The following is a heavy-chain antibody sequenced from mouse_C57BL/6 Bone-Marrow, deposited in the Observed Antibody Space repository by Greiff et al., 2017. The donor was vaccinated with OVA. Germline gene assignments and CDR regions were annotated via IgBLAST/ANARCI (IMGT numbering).Heavy chain of an antibody. CDR1: GFSLTSYG. J-gene: IGHJ4*01. V-gene: IGHV2-2*01. Sequence: VQLQQSGPGLVQPSQSLSITCTVSGFSLTSYGVHWVRQSPGKGLEWLGVIWSGGSTDYNAAFISRLSISKDNSKSQVFFKMNSLQADDTAIYYCARKEGWLLRPYAMDYWGQGTSVTVSS. CDR3: ARKEGWLLRPYAMDY. CDR2: IWSGGST. D-gene: IGHD2-3*01.